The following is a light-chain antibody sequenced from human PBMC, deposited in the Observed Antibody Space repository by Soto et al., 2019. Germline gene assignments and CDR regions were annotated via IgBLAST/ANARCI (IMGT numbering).Light chain of an antibody. CDR1: NIGSKN. CDR2: DDS. Sequence: SSALTQPPSVSVAPGQTASITCGGDNIGSKNVHWYRQKAGQAPVLVVYDDSDRPSGIPERFSGSKSGNTATLTISRVEAGDEADNDCQEWHSSSAYPAVFGTWPKAIVL. J-gene: IGLJ1*01. V-gene: IGLV3-21*02. CDR3: QEWHSSSAYPAV.